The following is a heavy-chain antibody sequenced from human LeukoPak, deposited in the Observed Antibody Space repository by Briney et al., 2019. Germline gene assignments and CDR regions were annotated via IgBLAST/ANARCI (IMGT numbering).Heavy chain of an antibody. Sequence: GGSLRLSCAASGFTFSSYWMHWVRQAPGKGLVWVSRINSDGSSTNYADSVKGRFTISRDDAKNTLYLQMNSLRAEDTAVYYCARDSPGYYDSSGYHNAEYFQHWGQGTLVTVSS. CDR1: GFTFSSYW. CDR2: INSDGSST. J-gene: IGHJ1*01. V-gene: IGHV3-74*01. CDR3: ARDSPGYYDSSGYHNAEYFQH. D-gene: IGHD3-22*01.